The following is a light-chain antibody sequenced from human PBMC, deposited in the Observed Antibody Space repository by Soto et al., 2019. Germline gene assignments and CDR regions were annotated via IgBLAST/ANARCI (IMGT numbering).Light chain of an antibody. CDR3: QQYGTSLLT. V-gene: IGKV3-20*01. Sequence: EIVLTQSPGTLSLSPGERATLSCRASQSVNSNFLAWYQQRPGQAPRLLISGASTRATVIPDRFSGSGSGTDFTLTIDRLEPEDFAVYFCQQYGTSLLTFGGGTKVEIK. J-gene: IGKJ4*01. CDR2: GAS. CDR1: QSVNSNF.